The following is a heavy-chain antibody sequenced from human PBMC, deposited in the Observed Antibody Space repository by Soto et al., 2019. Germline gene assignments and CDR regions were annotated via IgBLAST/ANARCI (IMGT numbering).Heavy chain of an antibody. CDR3: VGSGTDRLVRHSWFDT. V-gene: IGHV3-21*01. CDR2: ITTSSAYI. D-gene: IGHD3-16*01. CDR1: GFTFNTYD. Sequence: EVQLVESGGGLVKPGGSLRLSCAASGFTFNTYDMNWVRQAPGKGLEWVSSITTSSAYIYYADSLKGRITISRDNAKNSLFLKMISVRAEDTAVYYCVGSGTDRLVRHSWFDTWGQGTLVTVSS. J-gene: IGHJ5*02.